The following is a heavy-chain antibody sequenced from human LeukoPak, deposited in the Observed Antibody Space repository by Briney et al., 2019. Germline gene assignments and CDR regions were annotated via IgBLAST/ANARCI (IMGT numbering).Heavy chain of an antibody. CDR3: AKDRSSGPCLNGVCYLFDY. CDR1: GLTFSDSG. J-gene: IGHJ4*02. CDR2: LSYDGRNK. Sequence: PGGSLRLSCAASGLTFSDSGMHWVRQAPGKGLEWVALLSYDGRNKYYADSVKGRFTISRDNSKNTLFLQMNSLRAEDTAVYYCAKDRSSGPCLNGVCYLFDYWGQGTLVTVSS. V-gene: IGHV3-30*18. D-gene: IGHD2-8*01.